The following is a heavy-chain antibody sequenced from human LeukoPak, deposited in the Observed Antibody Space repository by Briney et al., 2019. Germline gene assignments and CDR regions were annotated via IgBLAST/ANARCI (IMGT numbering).Heavy chain of an antibody. V-gene: IGHV4-61*02. CDR3: ARGTESYDILTGYYNFDY. J-gene: IGHJ4*02. CDR2: IYTSEST. CDR1: GDSISSGSYY. D-gene: IGHD3-9*01. Sequence: SQTLSLTCTVSGDSISSGSYYWRWIRQPAGKGLEWIGRIYTSESTNYNPSLKSRVTISVDTSKNQFSLKLSSVTAADTAVYYCARGTESYDILTGYYNFDYWGQGTLVTVSS.